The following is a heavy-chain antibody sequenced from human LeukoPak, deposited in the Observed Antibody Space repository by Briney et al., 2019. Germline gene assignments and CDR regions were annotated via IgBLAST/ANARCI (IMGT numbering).Heavy chain of an antibody. D-gene: IGHD6-13*01. J-gene: IGHJ5*02. V-gene: IGHV4-39*07. CDR3: ARKEGGQLVNTRRWFDP. CDR1: GGSISSYY. CDR2: IYHSGST. Sequence: PSETLSLTCTVSGGSISSYYWGWIRQPPGKGLEWIGSIYHSGSTYYNPSLKSRVTISVDTSKNQFSLRLTSVTAADTAVYYCARKEGGQLVNTRRWFDPWGQGTLVTVSS.